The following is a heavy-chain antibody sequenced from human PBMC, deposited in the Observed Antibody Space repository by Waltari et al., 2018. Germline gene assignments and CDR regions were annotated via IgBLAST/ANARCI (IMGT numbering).Heavy chain of an antibody. D-gene: IGHD1-26*01. Sequence: QVQLVDSGGGVVQPGRSLRLSCAASGFPFRSYGMPWVRQAPGKGLEWVAVIWYDGSNKYYADSVKGRFTISRDNSKNTLYLQMNSLRAEDTAVYYCARASDLYYYMDVWGKGTTVTVSS. CDR2: IWYDGSNK. V-gene: IGHV3-33*01. J-gene: IGHJ6*03. CDR3: ARASDLYYYMDV. CDR1: GFPFRSYG.